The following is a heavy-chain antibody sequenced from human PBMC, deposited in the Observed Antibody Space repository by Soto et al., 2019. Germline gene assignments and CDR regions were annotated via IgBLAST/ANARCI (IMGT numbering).Heavy chain of an antibody. CDR2: ISYDGRNK. CDR1: GFTFSSYA. CDR3: AIERDHPVRVGWFAP. Sequence: QVQLVESGGGVVQPGRSLRLSCAASGFTFSSYAMHWFRQAPGKGLEWVAVISYDGRNKYYADSVKGRFTISRDNSKNTLYLQMNSLRAEDTAVYYCAIERDHPVRVGWFAPWGQGTLVTVSS. V-gene: IGHV3-30-3*01. J-gene: IGHJ5*02.